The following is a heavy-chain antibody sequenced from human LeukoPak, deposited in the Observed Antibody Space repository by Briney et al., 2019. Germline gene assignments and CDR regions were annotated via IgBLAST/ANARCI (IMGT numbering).Heavy chain of an antibody. J-gene: IGHJ3*02. CDR2: IYSGGST. Sequence: PGGSLRLSCAASGFAASTNYMSWVRQAPGKGLEWVSVIYSGGSTYYADSMNGRFTISRDNSKNTLYLQMNSLRAEDTAVYYCARGYSSMAFDIWGQGTMVTVS. CDR1: GFAASTNY. D-gene: IGHD5-12*01. V-gene: IGHV3-66*01. CDR3: ARGYSSMAFDI.